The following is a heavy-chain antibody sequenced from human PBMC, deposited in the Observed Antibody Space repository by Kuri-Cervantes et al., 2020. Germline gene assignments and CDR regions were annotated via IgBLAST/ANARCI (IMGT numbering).Heavy chain of an antibody. CDR2: ISYDGSNK. V-gene: IGHV3-30*03. CDR1: GFTFSSHG. CDR3: ARDFCGVRESGGSCFYWYFDL. J-gene: IGHJ2*01. Sequence: GGSMSLSCAAAGFTFSSHGMHWVRQAPGKGLEWVAVISYDGSNKYYADSVKGRFTISRDNSKNTLYLQMNGLRAEDTAVYYCARDFCGVRESGGSCFYWYFDLWGRGTLVTVS. D-gene: IGHD2-15*01.